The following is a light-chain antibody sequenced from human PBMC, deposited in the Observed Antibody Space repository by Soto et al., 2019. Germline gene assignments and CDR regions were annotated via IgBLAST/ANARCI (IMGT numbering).Light chain of an antibody. J-gene: IGKJ2*01. V-gene: IGKV4-1*01. CDR3: QQYYSNPYT. Sequence: DIVMTQSPDSLAVSLGERATINCKSSQSILYNADNKNSLAWYQQKPGQPPKLLIYWASTRESGVPDRFSGSWEEADFPITSSSLQAEAAALYYCQQYYSNPYTFGQGTKLEI. CDR1: QSILYNADNKNS. CDR2: WAS.